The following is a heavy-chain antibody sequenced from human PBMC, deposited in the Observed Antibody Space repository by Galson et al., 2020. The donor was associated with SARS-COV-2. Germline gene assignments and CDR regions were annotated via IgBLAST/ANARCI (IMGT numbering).Heavy chain of an antibody. D-gene: IGHD3-3*01. V-gene: IGHV3-74*01. CDR3: TRSFFDFWGAARGMDV. CDR1: GFPITNYW. Sequence: GESLKISCEASGFPITNYWMHWVRRAPGKGLVWVSRIDPDGSRASYAESVRGRFTVSRDNARNTLYLQMSSLRAYDTAVYYCTRSFFDFWGAARGMDVWGQGSTVTASS. CDR2: IDPDGSRA. J-gene: IGHJ6*02.